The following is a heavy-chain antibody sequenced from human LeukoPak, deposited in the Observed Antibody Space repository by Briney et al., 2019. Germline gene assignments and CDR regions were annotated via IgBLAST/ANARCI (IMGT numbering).Heavy chain of an antibody. Sequence: ASVKVSCKASGYTFTSYDINWVRQATGEGLEWMGWMNPNSGNTGYAQKFQGRVTMTRNTSIRTAYMELSSLRSEDTAVYYCARGPSITMVRGVKFGWFDPWGQGTLVTVSS. J-gene: IGHJ5*02. V-gene: IGHV1-8*01. CDR1: GYTFTSYD. CDR2: MNPNSGNT. CDR3: ARGPSITMVRGVKFGWFDP. D-gene: IGHD3-10*01.